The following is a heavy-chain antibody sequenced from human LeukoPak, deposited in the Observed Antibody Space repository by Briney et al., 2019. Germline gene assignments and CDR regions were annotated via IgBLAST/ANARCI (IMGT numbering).Heavy chain of an antibody. J-gene: IGHJ4*02. CDR1: GDTFSSYA. D-gene: IGHD1-26*01. CDR2: IIPIFGIA. CDR3: ARVRGSYHLFDY. Sequence: ASVKVSCKASGDTFSSYAISWVRQAPGQGLEWMGGIIPIFGIANYAQKFQGRVTITTDESTSTTYMELSSLRSEDTAVYYCARVRGSYHLFDYWGQGTLVTVSS. V-gene: IGHV1-69*05.